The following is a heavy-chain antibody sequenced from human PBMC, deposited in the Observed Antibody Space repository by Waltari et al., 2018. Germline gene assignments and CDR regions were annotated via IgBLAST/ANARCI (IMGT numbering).Heavy chain of an antibody. V-gene: IGHV1-18*04. Sequence: QVQLVQSGAEVKKPGASVKVSCKASGYTFTSYGISWVRQATGQGLEWRGWTSAYNGNTKDAQKIQGRVTRTKDTSTSTAYMELRSLRSDDTAVYYCAREVQGVATDWGQGTLVTVSS. CDR2: TSAYNGNT. CDR1: GYTFTSYG. J-gene: IGHJ4*02. D-gene: IGHD5-12*01. CDR3: AREVQGVATD.